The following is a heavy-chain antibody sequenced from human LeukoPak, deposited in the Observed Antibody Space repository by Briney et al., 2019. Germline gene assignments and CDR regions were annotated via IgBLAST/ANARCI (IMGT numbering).Heavy chain of an antibody. J-gene: IGHJ6*03. CDR1: GHTFTGYY. Sequence: GSVKVSCRASGHTFTGYYMHWVRQAPGQGLEWMGWINPKSGGTNYAQKFQGRVTMTRDTSISTAYMELSRLRSDDTAVYYCARGPTVTTNYYYYYMDVWGKGTTVTVSS. CDR3: ARGPTVTTNYYYYYMDV. D-gene: IGHD4-17*01. V-gene: IGHV1-2*02. CDR2: INPKSGGT.